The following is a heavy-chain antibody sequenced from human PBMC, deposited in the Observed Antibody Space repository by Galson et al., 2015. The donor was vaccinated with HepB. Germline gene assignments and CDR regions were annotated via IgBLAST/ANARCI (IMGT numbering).Heavy chain of an antibody. J-gene: IGHJ4*02. CDR1: GFSFNIYT. D-gene: IGHD3-3*01. CDR2: ISRSGRYM. CDR3: ARDWAWGFLEYLLQTGFDV. V-gene: IGHV3-21*01. Sequence: SLRLSCAASGFSFNIYTMNWVRQVPGKGLEWVASISRSGRYMYYADSVKGRFTISRDNAQNSLNLEMKSLRVEDTAVYYCARDWAWGFLEYLLQTGFDVWGLGTRVTVSS.